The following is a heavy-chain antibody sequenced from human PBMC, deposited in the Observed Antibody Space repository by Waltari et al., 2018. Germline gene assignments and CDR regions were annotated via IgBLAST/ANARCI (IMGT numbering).Heavy chain of an antibody. CDR3: AKDRARYSSWYYEIDY. CDR2: ISGSGGST. V-gene: IGHV3-23*04. D-gene: IGHD6-13*01. CDR1: GFTFRSYA. Sequence: EVQLVESGGGLVQPGGSLRLSCAASGFTFRSYAMHWVRQAPGKGLEWVSAISGSGGSTYYADSVKGRFTISRDNSKNTLYLQMNSLRAEDTAVYYCAKDRARYSSWYYEIDYWGQGTLVTVSS. J-gene: IGHJ4*02.